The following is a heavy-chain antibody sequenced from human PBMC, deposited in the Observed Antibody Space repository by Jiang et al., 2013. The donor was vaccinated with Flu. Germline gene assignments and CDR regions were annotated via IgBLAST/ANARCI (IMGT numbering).Heavy chain of an antibody. V-gene: IGHV1-18*01. CDR3: ARDVSQDCSSTSCYTGFDY. J-gene: IGHJ4*02. CDR2: ISAYNGNT. Sequence: PGQGLEWMGWISAYNGNTNYAQKLQGRVTMTTDTSTSTAYMELRSLRSDDTAVYYCARDVSQDCSSTSCYTGFDYWGQGTLVTVSS. D-gene: IGHD2-2*02.